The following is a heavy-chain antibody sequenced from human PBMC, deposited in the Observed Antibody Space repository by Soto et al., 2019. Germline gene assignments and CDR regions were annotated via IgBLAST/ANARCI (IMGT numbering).Heavy chain of an antibody. CDR3: AAGGIDYYGSGSYAYYFDC. Sequence: QVQLVQSGAEVKKPGSSVKVSCKASGGTFSSYAISWVRQAPGQGLEWMGGIIPIFGTANYAQKFQGRVTITADESTSTAYMELSSVRSEDTAVYYCAAGGIDYYGSGSYAYYFDCWGQGTLVTVSS. J-gene: IGHJ4*02. V-gene: IGHV1-69*01. CDR1: GGTFSSYA. CDR2: IIPIFGTA. D-gene: IGHD3-10*01.